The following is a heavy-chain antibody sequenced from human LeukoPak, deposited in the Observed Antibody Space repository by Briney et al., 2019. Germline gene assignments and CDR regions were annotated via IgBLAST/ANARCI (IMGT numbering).Heavy chain of an antibody. CDR1: GYSFTSYW. D-gene: IGHD5-24*01. J-gene: IGHJ4*02. V-gene: IGHV5-51*01. Sequence: GESLEISCKGSGYSFTSYWIGWVRQMPGKGLEWMGIIYPGDSDTRYSPSFQGQVTISADKSISTAYLQWSSLKASDTAMYYCARPREMATIDFDYWGQGTLVTVSS. CDR2: IYPGDSDT. CDR3: ARPREMATIDFDY.